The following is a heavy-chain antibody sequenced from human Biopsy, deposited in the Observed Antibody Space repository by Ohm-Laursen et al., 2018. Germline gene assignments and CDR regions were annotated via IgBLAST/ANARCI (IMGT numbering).Heavy chain of an antibody. CDR1: GGSFNGYF. J-gene: IGHJ6*02. V-gene: IGHV4-34*01. D-gene: IGHD6-13*01. CDR3: ARVPLPGIGAAYQGRFLYGMDV. Sequence: SETLSLTCAVYGGSFNGYFWSWIRQPPGKGLEWIGDITQSGSTNYSPSLKSRFTISVDTAKKQFSLSLRFVAAADTAVYYCARVPLPGIGAAYQGRFLYGMDVWGQGTTVSVSS. CDR2: ITQSGST.